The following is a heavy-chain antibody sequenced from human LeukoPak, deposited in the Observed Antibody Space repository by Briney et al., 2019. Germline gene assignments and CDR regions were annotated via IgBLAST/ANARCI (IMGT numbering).Heavy chain of an antibody. J-gene: IGHJ4*02. D-gene: IGHD3-10*01. CDR1: GFKVSTHW. V-gene: IGHV3-7*01. Sequence: SGGSLRLSCAASGFKVSTHWMTWFRQAPGKGLEWVANIKGDGSEKKYVDSVKGRFTLSRDNAKNSLYLQLNSLRAEDTAVYYCATSVPGFGESLNYWGQGTLVSVSS. CDR3: ATSVPGFGESLNY. CDR2: IKGDGSEK.